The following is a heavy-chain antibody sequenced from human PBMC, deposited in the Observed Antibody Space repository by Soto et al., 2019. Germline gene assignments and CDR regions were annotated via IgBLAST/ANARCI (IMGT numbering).Heavy chain of an antibody. Sequence: SETLSLTCTVSGGSISSYYWSWIRQPPGKGLEWIGYIYYSGRTNYNPSLKSRVTISVDTSKNQFSLKLSSVTAADTAVYYCARDRGPSSGYYPYWFDPWGQGTLVTVSS. D-gene: IGHD3-22*01. J-gene: IGHJ5*02. CDR2: IYYSGRT. CDR1: GGSISSYY. V-gene: IGHV4-59*01. CDR3: ARDRGPSSGYYPYWFDP.